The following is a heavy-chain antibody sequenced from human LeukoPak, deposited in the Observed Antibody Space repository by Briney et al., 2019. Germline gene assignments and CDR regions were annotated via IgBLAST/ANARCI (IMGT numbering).Heavy chain of an antibody. CDR3: ATIPREGYDFWSAYYYYYMDV. D-gene: IGHD3-3*01. CDR2: INPSGGST. CDR1: GYTFTSYY. J-gene: IGHJ6*03. V-gene: IGHV1-46*01. Sequence: ASVKVSCKASGYTFTSYYMHWVRQAPGQGLEWMGIINPSGGSTSYAQKFQGRVTMTRDTSTSTVYMELSSLRSEDTAVYYCATIPREGYDFWSAYYYYYMDVWGKGTTVTVSS.